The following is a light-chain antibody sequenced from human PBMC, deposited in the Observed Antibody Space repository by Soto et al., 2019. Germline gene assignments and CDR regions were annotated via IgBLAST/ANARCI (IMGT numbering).Light chain of an antibody. J-gene: IGLJ1*01. CDR3: SSFKGTSNV. V-gene: IGLV2-8*01. CDR1: SSDVGGYNF. CDR2: EVS. Sequence: QSALTQPPSASGAPGQSVTISCTGTSSDVGGYNFISWYQQHPGKAPKLMIYEVSKRPSGVPDRFSGSKSGNTASLTVSGLQAEDEDDYYCSSFKGTSNVFGDGTKVTVL.